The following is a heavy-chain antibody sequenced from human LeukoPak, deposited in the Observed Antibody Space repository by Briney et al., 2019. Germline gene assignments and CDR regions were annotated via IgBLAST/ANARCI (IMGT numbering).Heavy chain of an antibody. Sequence: GGSLRLSCAASGFTFSNYAMSWVRRAPGKGLEWVSNIGGSGDTTYYADSVKGRFTISRDNSKNTLYLQMNSLRAEDTAVYYCAKGLEMATIRGYFDYWGQGTLVTVSS. V-gene: IGHV3-23*01. D-gene: IGHD5-24*01. J-gene: IGHJ4*02. CDR2: IGGSGDTT. CDR3: AKGLEMATIRGYFDY. CDR1: GFTFSNYA.